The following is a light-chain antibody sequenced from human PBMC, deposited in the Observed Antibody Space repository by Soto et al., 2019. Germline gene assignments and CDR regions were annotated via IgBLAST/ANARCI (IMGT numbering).Light chain of an antibody. CDR2: TTS. CDR3: QQCDSTPQP. V-gene: IGKV1-39*01. Sequence: DIQMTQSPSSLSASVGDRVTITCRASQSINSHLNWYQQKPGKPPKLLIHTTSSLQSGVPSRFSGSGAGTDFTLNISTLQPEDFATYYCQQCDSTPQPFGGGNKVEI. CDR1: QSINSH. J-gene: IGKJ4*01.